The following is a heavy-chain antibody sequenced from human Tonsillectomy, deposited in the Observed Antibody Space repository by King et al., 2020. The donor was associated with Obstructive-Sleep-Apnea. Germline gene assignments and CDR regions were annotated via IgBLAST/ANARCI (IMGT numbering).Heavy chain of an antibody. D-gene: IGHD6-19*01. CDR3: AKDRIAVAGTGFYFDY. Sequence: QLVQSGGVVVQPGGSLRLSCAASGFTFDDYAMHWVRQAPGKGLEWVSLISWDGGSTYYADSLKGRFTISRDNSKNSLYLQMNSLRAEDTALYYCAKDRIAVAGTGFYFDYWGQGTLVTVSS. CDR1: GFTFDDYA. V-gene: IGHV3-43D*03. CDR2: ISWDGGST. J-gene: IGHJ4*02.